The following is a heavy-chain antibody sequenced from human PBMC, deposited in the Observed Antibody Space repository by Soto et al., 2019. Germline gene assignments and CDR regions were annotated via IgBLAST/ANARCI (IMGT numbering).Heavy chain of an antibody. Sequence: GGSLRLSCAASGFTFSNAWMNWVRQAPGKGLEWVGRIKSKTDGGTTDYAAPVKGRFTISRDDSKNTLYLQMNSLKTEDTAVYYCTTDVGLTMVREYYYGMDVWGQGTTVTVS. D-gene: IGHD3-10*01. V-gene: IGHV3-15*07. CDR3: TTDVGLTMVREYYYGMDV. CDR1: GFTFSNAW. CDR2: IKSKTDGGTT. J-gene: IGHJ6*02.